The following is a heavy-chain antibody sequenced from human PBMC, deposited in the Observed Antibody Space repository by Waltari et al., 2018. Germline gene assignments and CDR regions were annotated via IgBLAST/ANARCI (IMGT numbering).Heavy chain of an antibody. CDR1: GGSISSGDYY. J-gene: IGHJ6*02. Sequence: QVQLQESGPGLVKPSQTLSLTCTVSGGSISSGDYYWSWIRQPPGKGLEWIGYIYYSGSTYYNPSRKSRVTISVDTSKNQFSLKLSSVTAADTAVYYCARSEQQLSYYYYGMDVWGQGTTVTVSS. CDR3: ARSEQQLSYYYYGMDV. V-gene: IGHV4-30-4*08. CDR2: IYYSGST. D-gene: IGHD6-13*01.